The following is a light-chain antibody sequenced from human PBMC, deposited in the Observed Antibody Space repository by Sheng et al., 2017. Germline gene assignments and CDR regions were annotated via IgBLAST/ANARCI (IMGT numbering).Light chain of an antibody. Sequence: IVLTQSPGTLSLSPGESATLSCRASQSVINDYVAWYQQRPGQTPRLLIHDASTRATGIPDRFSGGGSGTDFTLTISRLEPEDFAVYYCQQYDRSQASFGQGTKLEIK. CDR2: DAS. CDR1: QSVINDY. J-gene: IGKJ2*01. V-gene: IGKV3-20*01. CDR3: QQYDRSQAS.